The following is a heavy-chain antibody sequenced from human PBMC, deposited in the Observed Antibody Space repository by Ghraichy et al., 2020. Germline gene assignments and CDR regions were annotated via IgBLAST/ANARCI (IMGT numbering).Heavy chain of an antibody. J-gene: IGHJ4*02. Sequence: GSLRLSCAAAGFTFTDYGMHWLRQAPGRGLEWAAAIADDGSFQDYADSVKGRFTISRDNSKNTLFLQMNSLRDEDTAMYYCATYRGRLNFQYWGQGTLVTVAS. D-gene: IGHD4-11*01. V-gene: IGHV3-30*03. CDR2: IADDGSFQ. CDR1: GFTFTDYG. CDR3: ATYRGRLNFQY.